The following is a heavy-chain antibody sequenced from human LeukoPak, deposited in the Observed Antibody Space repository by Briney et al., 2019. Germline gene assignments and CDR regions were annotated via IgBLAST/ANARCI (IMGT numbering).Heavy chain of an antibody. D-gene: IGHD3-22*01. Sequence: SQTLSLTCAISGDIVSSNSAAWNWIRQSPSRGLEWLGRTYYRSKWYNDYAVSVKSRITINPDTSKNQFSLQLNSVTPEDTAVYYCARGGTGYYDSSGYFDYWGQGTLVTVSS. J-gene: IGHJ4*02. CDR2: TYYRSKWYN. V-gene: IGHV6-1*01. CDR1: GDIVSSNSAA. CDR3: ARGGTGYYDSSGYFDY.